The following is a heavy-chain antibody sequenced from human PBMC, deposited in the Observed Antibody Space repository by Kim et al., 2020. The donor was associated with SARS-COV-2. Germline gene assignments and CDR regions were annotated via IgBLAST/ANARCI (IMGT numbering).Heavy chain of an antibody. V-gene: IGHV3-43*02. CDR2: ISGGGSDT. J-gene: IGHJ4*03. CDR3: AKESGDFGAPGGYLNY. Sequence: GGSLRLSCATSGFTFEDYAIHWVRQTPGKSLEWISLISGGGSDTCYAASVKGRFTVSRDHSRNSLFLQMNTLTAEDTALYFCAKESGDFGAPGGYLNYWG. CDR1: GFTFEDYA. D-gene: IGHD4-17*01.